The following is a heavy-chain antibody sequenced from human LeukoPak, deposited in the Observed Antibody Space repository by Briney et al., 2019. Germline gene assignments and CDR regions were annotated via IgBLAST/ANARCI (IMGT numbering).Heavy chain of an antibody. V-gene: IGHV4-39*01. CDR2: IYYSGST. J-gene: IGHJ4*02. CDR1: GDSISSSSYY. CDR3: ARGSFYGYRPEWDY. Sequence: PSETLSLTCIVSGDSISSSSYYWRWIRQPPGKGLEWIGSIYYSGSTYYNPSLKSRVTISVDTSKNQFSLKLSSVTAADTAVYYCARGSFYGYRPEWDYWGQGTLVTVSS. D-gene: IGHD3-10*01.